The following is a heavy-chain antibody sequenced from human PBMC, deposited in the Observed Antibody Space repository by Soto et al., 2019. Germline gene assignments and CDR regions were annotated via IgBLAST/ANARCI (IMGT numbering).Heavy chain of an antibody. CDR2: IIPIFGTA. D-gene: IGHD3-16*01. CDR3: ARDGGRRAESAKISMDV. CDR1: GGTFSSYA. Sequence: SVKVSCKASGGTFSSYAISWVRQAPGQGLEWMGGIIPIFGTANYAQKFQGRVTITADESTSTAYMELSSLRSEDTAVCYCARDGGRRAESAKISMDVWGQGTTVTVSS. J-gene: IGHJ6*02. V-gene: IGHV1-69*13.